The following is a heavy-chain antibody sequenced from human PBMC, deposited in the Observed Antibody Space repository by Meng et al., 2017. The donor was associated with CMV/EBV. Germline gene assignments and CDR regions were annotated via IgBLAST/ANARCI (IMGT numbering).Heavy chain of an antibody. CDR3: VRSSGWSLFDY. CDR1: GFTFSDYY. CDR2: VNSNNDAT. Sequence: QGQRVKSGAEMKKPGASVKVSCTTSGFTFSDYYIHWVRQAPGQGLEWMGWVNSNNDATNYARKFQGRVSMTRDTSISTAHMELSRLMSDDTAVYYCVRSSGWSLFDYWGQGTLVTVSS. D-gene: IGHD6-19*01. V-gene: IGHV1-2*02. J-gene: IGHJ4*02.